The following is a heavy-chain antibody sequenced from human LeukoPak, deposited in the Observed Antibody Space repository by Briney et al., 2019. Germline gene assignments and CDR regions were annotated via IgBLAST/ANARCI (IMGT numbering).Heavy chain of an antibody. D-gene: IGHD5-12*01. J-gene: IGHJ6*02. CDR1: GGSISSGSYY. CDR3: AREASGYDYGYYYYYGMDV. CDR2: IYTSGST. Sequence: PSQTLSLTCTVSGGSISSGSYYWSWIRQPAGKGLEWIGRIYTSGSTNYNPSLKSRVTISVDTSKNQFSLKPSSVTAADTAVYYCAREASGYDYGYYYYYGMDVWGQGTTVTVSS. V-gene: IGHV4-61*02.